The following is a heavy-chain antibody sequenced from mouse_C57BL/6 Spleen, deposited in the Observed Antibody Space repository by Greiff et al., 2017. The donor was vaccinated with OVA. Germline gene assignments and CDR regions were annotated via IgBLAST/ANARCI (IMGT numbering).Heavy chain of an antibody. V-gene: IGHV14-3*01. CDR3: ALIYDGYDVPLDY. Sequence: EVQLQQSVAELVRPGASVKLSCTASGFNIKNTYMHWVKQRPEQGLEWIGRIDPANGNTKYAPKFQGTATITADTSSNTAYLQLSSLTSEDTAIYSCALIYDGYDVPLDYWGQGTTLTVSS. CDR1: GFNIKNTY. J-gene: IGHJ2*01. CDR2: IDPANGNT. D-gene: IGHD2-2*01.